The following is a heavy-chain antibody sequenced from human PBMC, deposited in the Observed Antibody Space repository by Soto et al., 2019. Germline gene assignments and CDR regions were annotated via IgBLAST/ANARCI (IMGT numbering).Heavy chain of an antibody. J-gene: IGHJ6*02. CDR2: ISSSSSYI. V-gene: IGHV3-21*01. CDR1: EFTFRNYN. CDR3: ARDKQSDDFWSGYYTASDYYGMDV. Sequence: PGGSLRLSCAASEFTFRNYNMNWVRQAPGKGLEWVSSISSSSSYIYYADSVKGRFTISRDNAKNSLYLQMNSLRAEDTAVYYCARDKQSDDFWSGYYTASDYYGMDVWGQGTTVTVSS. D-gene: IGHD3-3*01.